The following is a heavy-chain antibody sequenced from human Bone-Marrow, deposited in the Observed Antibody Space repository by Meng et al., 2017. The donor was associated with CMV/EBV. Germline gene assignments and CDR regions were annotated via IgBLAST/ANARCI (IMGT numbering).Heavy chain of an antibody. CDR2: IKYDGSET. V-gene: IGHV3-7*01. CDR3: ARENYFAY. Sequence: GGPLRLSCAASGFTFSSYSMTWVRQAPGKGLEWVANIKYDGSETSYVGSVKGRFTISRDNAKNSLYLQMNNLRAEDTAVYYCARENYFAYWGQGTLVTVSS. CDR1: GFTFSSYS. J-gene: IGHJ4*02.